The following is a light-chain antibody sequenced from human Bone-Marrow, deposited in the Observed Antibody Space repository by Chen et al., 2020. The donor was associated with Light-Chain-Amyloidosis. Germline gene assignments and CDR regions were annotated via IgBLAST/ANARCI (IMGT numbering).Light chain of an antibody. Sequence: SYDLTLPPSVSVSPGQMSRLPCSGDDLPTKYAYWYQQKPGQAPVLVIHRDTERPSGISERFSGSSSGTTATLTISGVQAEDEADYHCQSADSSGTYEVIFGGGTKLTVL. CDR1: DLPTKY. CDR3: QSADSSGTYEVI. V-gene: IGLV3-25*03. CDR2: RDT. J-gene: IGLJ2*01.